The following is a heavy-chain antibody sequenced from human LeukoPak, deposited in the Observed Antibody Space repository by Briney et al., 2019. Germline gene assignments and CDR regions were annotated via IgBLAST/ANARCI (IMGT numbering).Heavy chain of an antibody. D-gene: IGHD3-10*01. Sequence: ASVKVSCKVSGYTLTELSMHWVRQAPGKGLEWMGGFDPEDGETIYAQKFQGRVTMTEDTSTDTAYMELSSLRSVDTAVYYCATGPGELLSNYLVYWGQGTLVTVSS. CDR2: FDPEDGET. CDR3: ATGPGELLSNYLVY. V-gene: IGHV1-24*01. CDR1: GYTLTELS. J-gene: IGHJ4*02.